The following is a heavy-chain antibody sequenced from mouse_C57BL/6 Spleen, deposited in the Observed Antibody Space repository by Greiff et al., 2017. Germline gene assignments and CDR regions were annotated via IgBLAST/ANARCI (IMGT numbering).Heavy chain of an antibody. V-gene: IGHV1-52*01. Sequence: QVQLQQPGAELVRPGSSVKLSCKASGYTFTSYWMHWVKQRPIQGLEWIGNIDPSDSETHYNQKFKDKATLTVDKSSSTAYMQLSSLTSEDSAVYYCARGIYGNYEGNYFDYWGQGTTRTVSS. CDR2: IDPSDSET. CDR1: GYTFTSYW. CDR3: ARGIYGNYEGNYFDY. D-gene: IGHD2-1*01. J-gene: IGHJ2*01.